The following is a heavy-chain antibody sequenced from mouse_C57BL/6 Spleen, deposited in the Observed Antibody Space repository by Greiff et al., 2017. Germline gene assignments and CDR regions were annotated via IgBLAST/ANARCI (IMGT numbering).Heavy chain of an antibody. Sequence: VQLQQSGAELAKPGASVKLSCKASGYTFTSCWMHWVKQRPGQGLEWIGYINPSSGYTKYNQKFKDKATLTADKSSSTAYMQLSSLTYEDSAVDYCARWLPTWGYFDVWGTGTTVTVSS. J-gene: IGHJ1*03. CDR2: INPSSGYT. CDR1: GYTFTSCW. D-gene: IGHD2-3*01. V-gene: IGHV1-7*01. CDR3: ARWLPTWGYFDV.